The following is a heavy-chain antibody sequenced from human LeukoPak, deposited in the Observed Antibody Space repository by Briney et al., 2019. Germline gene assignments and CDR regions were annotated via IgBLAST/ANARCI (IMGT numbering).Heavy chain of an antibody. CDR2: ISSGGNSK. CDR3: AKWRRGHYYGSGTELDY. J-gene: IGHJ4*02. CDR1: GFTFTTSG. V-gene: IGHV3-30*18. D-gene: IGHD3-10*01. Sequence: GSLRLSCAASGFTFTTSGMHWVRQAPGKGLEWMALISSGGNSKDYADSVKGRFTISRDNSKNTVSLQMNSLRAEDTAIYYCAKWRRGHYYGSGTELDYWGQRTLVTVSS.